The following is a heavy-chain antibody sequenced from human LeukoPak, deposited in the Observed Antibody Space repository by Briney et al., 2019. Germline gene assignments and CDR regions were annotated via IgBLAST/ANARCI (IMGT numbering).Heavy chain of an antibody. V-gene: IGHV3-74*01. CDR3: TRGAYSSGPFDP. CDR1: GFTFSSYW. CDR2: INSDGSST. Sequence: GGSLRLSCAASGFTFSSYWMHWVRQAPGKGLEWVSRINSDGSSTSYADSVKGRFTISRDNAKNMLYLQMSSLRAEDTAVYYCTRGAYSSGPFDPWGQGTLVTVSS. J-gene: IGHJ5*02. D-gene: IGHD6-19*01.